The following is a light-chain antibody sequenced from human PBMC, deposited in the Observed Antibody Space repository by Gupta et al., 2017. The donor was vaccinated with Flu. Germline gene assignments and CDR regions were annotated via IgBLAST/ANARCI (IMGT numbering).Light chain of an antibody. CDR1: SSDVGGYNY. J-gene: IGLJ1*01. Sequence: QSALTQPPSASGSPGQSVTISCTGTSSDVGGYNYVSWFQQHPGKAPTLIIYEVSKRPSGVPDRFSGSKSGNTASLTVSGLQAEDEADYYCSSYAGSNNLRVFGTGPKVTVL. CDR3: SSYAGSNNLRV. V-gene: IGLV2-8*01. CDR2: EVS.